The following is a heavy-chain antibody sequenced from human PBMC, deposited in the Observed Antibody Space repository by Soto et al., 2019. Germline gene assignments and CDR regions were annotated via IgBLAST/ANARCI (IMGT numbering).Heavy chain of an antibody. Sequence: QVQLEESGGGVVQPGRSLRLSCAASGFTFKNYGMDWVRQAPGKGLERGAVIENDGNNKYYADSVKGRFTIPRENSNNRLDRKRNSLRAEDTAVYYCARDRMQQLLLYGMDVRGRGTTVTVSS. CDR3: ARDRMQQLLLYGMDV. D-gene: IGHD1-1*01. J-gene: IGHJ6*02. CDR2: IENDGNNK. CDR1: GFTFKNYG. V-gene: IGHV3-33*01.